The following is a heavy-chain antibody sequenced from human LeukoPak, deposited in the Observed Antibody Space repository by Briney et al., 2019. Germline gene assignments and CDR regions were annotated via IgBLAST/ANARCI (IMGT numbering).Heavy chain of an antibody. D-gene: IGHD3-10*01. J-gene: IGHJ4*02. Sequence: GESPKISCKGSGYRFTSYWIGWVRQMPGKGLEWMGIIHPADSDTRYSPSFQGQVTISADKSISTAYLQWSSLKASDTAMYYCARPTYYYGSGSYLYYFDYWGQGTLVTVSS. CDR3: ARPTYYYGSGSYLYYFDY. CDR2: IHPADSDT. CDR1: GYRFTSYW. V-gene: IGHV5-51*01.